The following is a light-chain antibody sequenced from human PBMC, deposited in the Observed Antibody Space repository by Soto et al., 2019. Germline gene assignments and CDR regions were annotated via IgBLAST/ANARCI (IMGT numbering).Light chain of an antibody. J-gene: IGLJ1*01. CDR3: QAYDSSLSGYV. CDR1: SSNIGARYD. Sequence: QYVLTQPPSVSGAPGQRVTISCTGSSSNIGARYDVHWYQKLPGTAPKLLIYGYNNRPSGIPDRFSGSKSGTSASLVISGILDEDEADYYCQAYDSSLSGYVFGTGTKVTVL. CDR2: GYN. V-gene: IGLV1-40*01.